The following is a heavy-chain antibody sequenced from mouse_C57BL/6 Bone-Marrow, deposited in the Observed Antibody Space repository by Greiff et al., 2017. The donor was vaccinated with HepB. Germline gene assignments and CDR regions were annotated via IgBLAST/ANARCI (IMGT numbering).Heavy chain of an antibody. CDR1: GFTFSSYA. CDR3: ARERAIYYDYENFDV. V-gene: IGHV5-4*01. J-gene: IGHJ1*03. D-gene: IGHD2-4*01. CDR2: ISDGGSYT. Sequence: EVKVEESGGGLVKPGGSLKLSCAASGFTFSSYAMSWVRQTPEKRLEWVATISDGGSYTYYPDNVKGRFTISRDNAKNNLYLQMSHLKSEDTAMYYCARERAIYYDYENFDVWGTGTTVTVSS.